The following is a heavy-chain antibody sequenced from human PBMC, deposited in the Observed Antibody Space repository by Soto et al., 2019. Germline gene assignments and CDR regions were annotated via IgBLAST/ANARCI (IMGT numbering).Heavy chain of an antibody. V-gene: IGHV4-34*01. CDR1: GGSFSGYY. J-gene: IGHJ5*02. CDR3: ARGSSGYYGWFDP. Sequence: PSETLSLTCAVYGGSFSGYYWSWIRQPPGKGLEWIGEINHSGSTNYNPSLKSRVTISVDTSKNQFSLKLSSVTAADTAVYYCARGSSGYYGWFDPWGQGTLVTVSS. CDR2: INHSGST. D-gene: IGHD3-22*01.